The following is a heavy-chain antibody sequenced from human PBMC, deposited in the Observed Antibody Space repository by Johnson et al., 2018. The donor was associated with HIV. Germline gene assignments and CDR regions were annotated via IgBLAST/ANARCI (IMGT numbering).Heavy chain of an antibody. J-gene: IGHJ3*02. V-gene: IGHV3-9*01. CDR2: ISWHSGII. CDR3: ASEGGGAFDI. D-gene: IGHD2-15*01. Sequence: VQLVESGGDLVQPGRSLRLSCAASGFTFDDYAMHWVRPAPGKGLEWVSGISWHSGIIVYADAVKGRFTISRDNAKNSLYLQMNSRRAEDTAVYYCASEGGGAFDIWGQGTMVTVSS. CDR1: GFTFDDYA.